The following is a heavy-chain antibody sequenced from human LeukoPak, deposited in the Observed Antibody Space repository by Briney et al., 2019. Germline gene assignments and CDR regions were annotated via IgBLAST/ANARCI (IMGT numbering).Heavy chain of an antibody. Sequence: GGSLRLSCAASGFTFSSYWMSWVRQAPGKGLEWVANIKQDGSEKYYVDSVKGRFTISRDNAKNSLYLQMNSPRAEDTAVYYCARVVGIVLLWFGRDNWFDPWGQGTLVTVSS. CDR1: GFTFSSYW. CDR2: IKQDGSEK. V-gene: IGHV3-7*01. CDR3: ARVVGIVLLWFGRDNWFDP. D-gene: IGHD3-10*01. J-gene: IGHJ5*02.